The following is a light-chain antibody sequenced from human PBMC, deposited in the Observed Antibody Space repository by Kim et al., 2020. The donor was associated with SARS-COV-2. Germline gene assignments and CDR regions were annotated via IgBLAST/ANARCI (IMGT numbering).Light chain of an antibody. J-gene: IGLJ2*01. V-gene: IGLV3-19*01. Sequence: VALRQTVRITCQGDSLRIYYATWYQQKPGQAPILVIYGKNNRPSGIPDRFSGSSSGNTASLTITGTQAGDEADYYCNSRDSNDNVVFGGGTKLTVL. CDR1: SLRIYY. CDR2: GKN. CDR3: NSRDSNDNVV.